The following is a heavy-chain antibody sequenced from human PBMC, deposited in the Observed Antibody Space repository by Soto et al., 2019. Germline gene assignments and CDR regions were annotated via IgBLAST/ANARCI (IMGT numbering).Heavy chain of an antibody. D-gene: IGHD6-13*01. CDR1: GGTFSSYA. Sequence: QVQLVQSGAEVKKPGSSVKVSCKASGGTFSSYAISWVRQAPGQGLEWMGGVIHVFGTTNNAQKFQGRVTMTANDCTSAVYMELSSLRSEETAVYYCAVRWVVGIAAAPSCFYFGMTVWGQGSRVIGSS. CDR3: AVRWVVGIAAAPSCFYFGMTV. V-gene: IGHV1-69*01. CDR2: VIHVFGTT. J-gene: IGHJ6*01.